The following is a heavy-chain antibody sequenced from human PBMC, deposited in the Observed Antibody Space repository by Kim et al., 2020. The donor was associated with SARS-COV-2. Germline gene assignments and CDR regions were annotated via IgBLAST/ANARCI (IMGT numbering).Heavy chain of an antibody. CDR2: FSGSGAGT. J-gene: IGHJ4*02. CDR1: GFSFSSYA. Sequence: GGSLRLSCAGSGFSFSSYAMSWVRQAPGKGLEWVSVFSGSGAGTYYADSVKGRFTISRDNSKNTLYLQMNSLRVEDTAVYYCAKDFFSSSSSVFDYWGQG. V-gene: IGHV3-23*01. CDR3: AKDFFSSSSSVFDY. D-gene: IGHD2-2*01.